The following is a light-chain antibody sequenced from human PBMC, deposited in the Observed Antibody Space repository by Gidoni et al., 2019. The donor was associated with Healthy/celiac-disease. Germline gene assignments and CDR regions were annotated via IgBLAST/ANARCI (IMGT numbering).Light chain of an antibody. CDR1: QSVSSSY. CDR2: CAS. Sequence: IVLTQSPGTMSLSPGDRATLSCRASQSVSSSYLAWYQQKPGQAHRLLIYCASSSATGIPDRFSGSGSGTDFTLTISRLEPEDFAVYYCQQYGSSPRLTFGGGTKVEIK. J-gene: IGKJ4*01. V-gene: IGKV3-20*01. CDR3: QQYGSSPRLT.